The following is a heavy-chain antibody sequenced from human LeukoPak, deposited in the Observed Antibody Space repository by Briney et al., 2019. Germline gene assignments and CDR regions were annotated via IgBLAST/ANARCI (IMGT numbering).Heavy chain of an antibody. V-gene: IGHV4-34*01. CDR1: GFTFSSYS. Sequence: GSLRLSCAASGFTFSSYSMNWIRQPPGKGLEWIGEIHHSGSTNYNPSLKSRVTLSVDKSKNQLSLRLTSVTAADTAVYYCARGGDYRFDYWGQGTLVTVSS. J-gene: IGHJ4*02. D-gene: IGHD4-17*01. CDR2: IHHSGST. CDR3: ARGGDYRFDY.